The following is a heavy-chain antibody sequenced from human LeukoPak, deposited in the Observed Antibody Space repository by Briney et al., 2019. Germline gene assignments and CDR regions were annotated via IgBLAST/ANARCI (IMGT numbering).Heavy chain of an antibody. V-gene: IGHV3-7*01. CDR3: ARADSPYSSSPFDY. J-gene: IGHJ4*02. Sequence: PGGALRLSCAASGFTFSSHLVSWVRQAPGKGLEWVANIKQDGSEKYYVDSVKGRFTISRDNAKNSLYLQMNSLRAEDTAVYYCARADSPYSSSPFDYWGQGTLVTVSS. D-gene: IGHD6-13*01. CDR2: IKQDGSEK. CDR1: GFTFSSHL.